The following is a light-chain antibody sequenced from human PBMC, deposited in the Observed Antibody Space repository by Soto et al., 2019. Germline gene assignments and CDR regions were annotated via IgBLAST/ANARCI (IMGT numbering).Light chain of an antibody. CDR3: RSYTSSSFDV. J-gene: IGLJ1*01. CDR1: SSDVGGYNY. Sequence: QSALTQPASVSGSPGQSITISCTGTSSDVGGYNYVSWYQQHPGKAPKLMIYDVSNRPSGVSNRFSGSKSGNTASLTISGLQAEDEADYYCRSYTSSSFDVFGTGTKVTVL. V-gene: IGLV2-14*01. CDR2: DVS.